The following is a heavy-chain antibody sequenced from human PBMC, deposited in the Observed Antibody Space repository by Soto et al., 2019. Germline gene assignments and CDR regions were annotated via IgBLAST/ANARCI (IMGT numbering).Heavy chain of an antibody. D-gene: IGHD3-3*01. Sequence: QITLKESGPTLVKPTQTLTLTCIFSGFSLSTSGEGVGWIRQPPGKALEWLALIYWDDDKRYSPSLKTRLTITKDTSKNQVVLTMTNMDPVNTTTYYCAHRRGYNLWSAYFTCIQGAFDLWGLGTMVTVSS. CDR3: AHRRGYNLWSAYFTCIQGAFDL. J-gene: IGHJ3*01. V-gene: IGHV2-5*02. CDR2: IYWDDDK. CDR1: GFSLSTSGEG.